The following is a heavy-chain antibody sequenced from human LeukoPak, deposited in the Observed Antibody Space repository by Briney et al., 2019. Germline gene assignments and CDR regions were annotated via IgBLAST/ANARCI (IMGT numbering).Heavy chain of an antibody. V-gene: IGHV5-51*01. Sequence: GESLKISCKASGYTFGNWIAWVRQMPGKGLEWIAIIYPDDSDTRYSTSFQGQVTISVDKSSNTAYLQWSSLKASDTAMYYCARLPSIVGATTVFDYWGQGTLVTVSS. CDR2: IYPDDSDT. CDR3: ARLPSIVGATTVFDY. CDR1: GYTFGNW. J-gene: IGHJ4*02. D-gene: IGHD1-26*01.